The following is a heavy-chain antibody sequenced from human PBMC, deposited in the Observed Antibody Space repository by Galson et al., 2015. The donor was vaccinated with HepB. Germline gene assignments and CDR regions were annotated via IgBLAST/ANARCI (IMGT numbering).Heavy chain of an antibody. V-gene: IGHV3-7*01. CDR1: GFTFSNYW. Sequence: SLRLSCAVSGFTFSNYWMSWVRQAPGKGLEWVANIKKDVSDRRYVDSVKGRFTISRDNVKNTLYLEMNSLRVEDTAVYFCAREGDSSGHCGVFDIWGQGTKVTVSS. CDR2: IKKDVSDR. J-gene: IGHJ3*02. CDR3: AREGDSSGHCGVFDI. D-gene: IGHD6-25*01.